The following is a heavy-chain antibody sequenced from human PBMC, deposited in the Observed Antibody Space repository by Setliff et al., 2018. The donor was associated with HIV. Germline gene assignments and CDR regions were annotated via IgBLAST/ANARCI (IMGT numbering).Heavy chain of an antibody. D-gene: IGHD6-6*01. J-gene: IGHJ4*02. CDR3: ARDEPKNTEAAPGY. CDR1: FGTYG. CDR2: ISASNLNI. V-gene: IGHV1-18*01. Sequence: ASVKVSCKASFGTYGINWVRQAPGQGLEWMGWISASNLNINYAQNFRGRVTMTFDTSTSTAYMELRSLRSDDTAVYYCARDEPKNTEAAPGYWGQGTLVTVSS.